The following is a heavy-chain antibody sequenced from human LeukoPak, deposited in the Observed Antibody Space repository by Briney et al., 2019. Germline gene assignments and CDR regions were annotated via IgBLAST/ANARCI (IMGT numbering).Heavy chain of an antibody. CDR2: IYSGGST. Sequence: GGSLRLSCAASGFTVSSNYMSWVRQAPGKGLEWVSVIYSGGSTYYADSVKGRLTISRDNAKNTLYLQMNSLRVEDTAVYYCARGDGYAQRDWGQGTLVTVPS. CDR3: ARGDGYAQRD. V-gene: IGHV3-53*01. D-gene: IGHD5-12*01. J-gene: IGHJ4*02. CDR1: GFTVSSNY.